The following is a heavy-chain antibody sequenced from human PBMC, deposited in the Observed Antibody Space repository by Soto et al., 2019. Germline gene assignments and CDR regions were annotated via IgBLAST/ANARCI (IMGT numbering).Heavy chain of an antibody. D-gene: IGHD4-4*01. CDR3: ARANYVGCLGCHFDP. Sequence: GGSLRLSCAASGFTFSSYGMHWVRQAPGKGLEWVAVIWYDGSNKYYADSVKGRFTISRDNSKNTLYLQMNSLRAEDTAVYYCARANYVGCLGCHFDPWGQGTLVTVSS. CDR2: IWYDGSNK. CDR1: GFTFSSYG. V-gene: IGHV3-33*01. J-gene: IGHJ5*02.